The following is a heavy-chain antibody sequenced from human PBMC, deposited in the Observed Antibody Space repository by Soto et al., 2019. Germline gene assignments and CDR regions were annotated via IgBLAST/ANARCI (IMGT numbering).Heavy chain of an antibody. CDR1: EFTFSTYS. J-gene: IGHJ4*02. CDR3: ARVVYDSSGYWSHFDY. V-gene: IGHV3-21*01. D-gene: IGHD3-22*01. Sequence: GGSLRLSCAASEFTFSTYSMNWVRQAPGKGLEWVSSISSSSSYIYYADSVKGRFTISRDNAKNSLYLQMNSLRAEDTAVYYCARVVYDSSGYWSHFDYWGQGTLVTSPQ. CDR2: ISSSSSYI.